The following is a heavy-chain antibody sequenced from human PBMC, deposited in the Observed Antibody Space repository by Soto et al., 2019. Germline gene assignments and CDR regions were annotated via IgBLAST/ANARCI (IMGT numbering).Heavy chain of an antibody. J-gene: IGHJ4*02. CDR3: ARDLLGDPGVYFDY. CDR2: INTDNVDT. Sequence: ASVKVSCKASGYTFTSYAMHWVRQAPGQRLEWMGWINTDNVDTRYSQNFQGRVTITRDASATTAYMEMTSLTSEDTAMYYCARDLLGDPGVYFDYWGQGALVTVSS. D-gene: IGHD3-16*01. V-gene: IGHV1-3*04. CDR1: GYTFTSYA.